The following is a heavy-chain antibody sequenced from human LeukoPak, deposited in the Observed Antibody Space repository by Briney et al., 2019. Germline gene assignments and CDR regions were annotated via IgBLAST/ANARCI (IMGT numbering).Heavy chain of an antibody. CDR2: IYYSGST. Sequence: GSLRLSCAASGFTFSYVWMSWVRQAPGKGLEWIGYIYYSGSTYYNPSLKSRVTISVDTSKNQFSLKLSSVTAADTAVYYCARETLNSGYAYWGQGTLVTVSS. CDR1: GFTFSYVW. J-gene: IGHJ4*02. CDR3: ARETLNSGYAY. D-gene: IGHD5-12*01. V-gene: IGHV4-4*02.